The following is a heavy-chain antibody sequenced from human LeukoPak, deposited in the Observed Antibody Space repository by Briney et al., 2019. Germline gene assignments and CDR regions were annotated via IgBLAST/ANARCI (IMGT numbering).Heavy chain of an antibody. J-gene: IGHJ4*02. CDR3: AKDQRGYSYGTRGDFDY. V-gene: IGHV3-23*01. Sequence: PGGSLRLSCAASGFTFSSSAMSWVRQAPGKGLEWVSAISNNGGYTYYADSVQGRFTISRDNSKSTLCLQMNSLRAEDTAVYYCAKDQRGYSYGTRGDFDYWGQGTLVTVSS. CDR2: ISNNGGYT. CDR1: GFTFSSSA. D-gene: IGHD5-18*01.